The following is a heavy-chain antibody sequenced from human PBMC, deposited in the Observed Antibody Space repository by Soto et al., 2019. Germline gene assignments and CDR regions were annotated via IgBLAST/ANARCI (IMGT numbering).Heavy chain of an antibody. CDR3: ERASGCSDGSCAFET. CDR1: GGSISSYY. V-gene: IGHV4-59*01. CDR2: IYYTGST. J-gene: IGHJ5*01. D-gene: IGHD2-15*01. Sequence: PSETLSLTCSVSGGSISSYYWSWIRQPPGKGLEWIGYIYYTGSTNSNLSLKSRATISLDTSKNQFSLRLTSVTAADTAVYYCERASGCSDGSCAFETWGHGTLVTVSS.